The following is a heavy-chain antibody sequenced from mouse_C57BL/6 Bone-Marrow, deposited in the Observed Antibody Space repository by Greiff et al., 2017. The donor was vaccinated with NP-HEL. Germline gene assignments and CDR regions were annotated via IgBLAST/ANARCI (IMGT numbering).Heavy chain of an antibody. J-gene: IGHJ2*01. CDR3: ASRYDDY. V-gene: IGHV1-7*01. Sequence: QVQLKQSGAELAKPGASVKMSCKASGYTFTSYWMHWVKQRPGQGLEWIGYINPSTGYTEYNQKFKDKATLTADKSSSTAYMQLSSLTSEDSAVYYCASRYDDYGGQGTTLTVSS. CDR2: INPSTGYT. CDR1: GYTFTSYW. D-gene: IGHD2-14*01.